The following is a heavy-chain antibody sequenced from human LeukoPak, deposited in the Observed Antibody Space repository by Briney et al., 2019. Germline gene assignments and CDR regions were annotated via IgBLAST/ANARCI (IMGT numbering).Heavy chain of an antibody. J-gene: IGHJ4*02. Sequence: PGGSLRLSCAASGFTFGTYWMHWVRQAPGKGLVWVSRLDTDGTDTAYADSVKGRFTISRDNAKNTLYLQMNSLRAEDTAVYYCARPRAYDSRDLDYWGQGTLVTVSS. D-gene: IGHD3-16*01. CDR2: LDTDGTDT. V-gene: IGHV3-74*01. CDR1: GFTFGTYW. CDR3: ARPRAYDSRDLDY.